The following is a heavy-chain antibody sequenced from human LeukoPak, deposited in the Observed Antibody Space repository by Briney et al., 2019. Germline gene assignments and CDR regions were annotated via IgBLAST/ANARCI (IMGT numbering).Heavy chain of an antibody. CDR2: INPNSGDT. Sequence: ASVKVPCKASGYTFTGYYMHWVRQAPGQGLEWMGWINPNSGDTNYAQKFQGRVTMTRDTSISTAYMELSRLTSDDTAMYYCARERTSGYNWFDPWGQGTLVTVSS. V-gene: IGHV1-2*02. J-gene: IGHJ5*02. CDR3: ARERTSGYNWFDP. D-gene: IGHD3-22*01. CDR1: GYTFTGYY.